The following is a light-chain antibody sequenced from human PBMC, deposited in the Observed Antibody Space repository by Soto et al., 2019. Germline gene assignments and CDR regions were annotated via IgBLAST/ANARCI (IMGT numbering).Light chain of an antibody. CDR2: RAS. CDR3: LQYHNLWA. Sequence: EIVMTQSPATLSVSPGERATLSCSTDWAQAPRLLIYRASTRAPGVPARFSGSGSGTEFTLTISSLQPEDFTVYSCLQYHNLWAFGQGTQVDIK. V-gene: IGKV3-15*01. J-gene: IGKJ1*01.